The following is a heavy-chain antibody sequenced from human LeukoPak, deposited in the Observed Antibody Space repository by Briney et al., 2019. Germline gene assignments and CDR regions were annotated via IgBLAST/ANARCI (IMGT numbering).Heavy chain of an antibody. Sequence: SETLSLTCTVSGGSIGTYYWTWIRQPPGKGLEWIGYIYYSGSTNYNPSLKSRVTISVDTSKNQFSLKLRSVTAADTAVYYCAREDAQEGTNAFDIWGQGTLVTVSS. CDR3: AREDAQEGTNAFDI. J-gene: IGHJ3*02. CDR1: GGSIGTYY. V-gene: IGHV4-59*01. CDR2: IYYSGST. D-gene: IGHD2-2*01.